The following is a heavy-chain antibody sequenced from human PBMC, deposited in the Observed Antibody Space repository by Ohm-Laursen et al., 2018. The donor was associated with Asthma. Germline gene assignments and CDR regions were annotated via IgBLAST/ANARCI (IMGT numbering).Heavy chain of an antibody. CDR2: MSYRGGI. CDR3: ARYYDYYDSSGYYPYFDY. CDR1: GASVGDSTWS. D-gene: IGHD3-22*01. J-gene: IGHJ4*02. Sequence: SETLSLTCAVSGASVGDSTWSWSWVRQPPGRELEFIAYMSYRGGINYNPSLKSRVTISVDTSKNQFSLKLSSVTAADTAVYYCARYYDYYDSSGYYPYFDYWGQGTLVTVSS. V-gene: IGHV4-61*01.